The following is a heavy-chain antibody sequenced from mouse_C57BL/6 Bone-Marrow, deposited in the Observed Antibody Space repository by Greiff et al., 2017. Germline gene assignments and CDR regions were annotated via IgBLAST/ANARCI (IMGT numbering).Heavy chain of an antibody. CDR2: INPNYGIT. CDR1: GYSFTDYY. V-gene: IGHV1-39*01. D-gene: IGHD1-1*01. CDR3: ATTVVAPYYFDY. J-gene: IGHJ2*01. Sequence: EVQLQQPGPELVKPGASVKISCKASGYSFTDYYMTWVKQSHGKSLEWIGVINPNYGITSYNQKFKGKATLTVDQSSNTAYMQLNSLTSEDSAGYYCATTVVAPYYFDYWGQGTTRTVAS.